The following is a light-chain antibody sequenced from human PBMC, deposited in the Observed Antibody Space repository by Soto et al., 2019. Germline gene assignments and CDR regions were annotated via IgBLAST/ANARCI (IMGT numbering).Light chain of an antibody. CDR3: QQYGSSPPLT. V-gene: IGKV3-20*01. CDR2: GAS. Sequence: VLTQSPGKLSLSPGERATLSCRASQSISSSFLAWDQQKPGQAPRLLIYGASRRGTGIPDRFSGSGSGTDFTLTISRLEPEDFAGYYWQQYGSSPPLTFGGGTKVEIK. J-gene: IGKJ4*01. CDR1: QSISSSF.